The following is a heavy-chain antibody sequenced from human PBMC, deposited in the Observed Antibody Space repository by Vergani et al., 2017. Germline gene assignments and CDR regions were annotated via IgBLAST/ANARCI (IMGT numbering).Heavy chain of an antibody. V-gene: IGHV1-69*08. CDR2: IIPILGIA. CDR1: GGTFSSYT. D-gene: IGHD3-22*01. J-gene: IGHJ4*02. Sequence: QVQLVQSGAEVKKPGSSVKVSCKASGGTFSSYTISWVRQAPGQGLEWMGRIIPILGIANYAQKFQGRVTITADKSTSTAYMELSSLRSEDTAVYYCARDFKPYYYGSSGLHPLDYWGQGTLVTVSS. CDR3: ARDFKPYYYGSSGLHPLDY.